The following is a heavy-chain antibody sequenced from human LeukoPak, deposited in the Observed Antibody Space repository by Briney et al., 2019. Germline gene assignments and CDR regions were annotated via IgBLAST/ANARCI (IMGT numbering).Heavy chain of an antibody. CDR2: ISGSGGST. V-gene: IGHV3-23*01. D-gene: IGHD3-10*01. J-gene: IGHJ4*02. Sequence: GGTLRLSCAASGFTFSSYGMSWVRQAPGKGLEWVSAISGSGGSTYYADSVKGRFTISRDNSKNTLYLQMNSLRAEDTAVYYCAKGALLWFGEFIFDYWGQGTLVTVSS. CDR3: AKGALLWFGEFIFDY. CDR1: GFTFSSYG.